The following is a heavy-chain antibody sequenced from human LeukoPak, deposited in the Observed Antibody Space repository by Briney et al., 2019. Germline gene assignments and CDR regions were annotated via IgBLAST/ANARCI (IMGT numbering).Heavy chain of an antibody. V-gene: IGHV4-59*08. CDR3: ARHGYYYDSSGYYYYFDY. CDR1: GASISNYY. J-gene: IGHJ4*02. D-gene: IGHD3-22*01. CDR2: IYYSGST. Sequence: SETLSLTCTVSGASISNYYWSWIRQPPGKGLECIGYIYYSGSTNYNPSLKSRVTISVDTSKNQFSLKLSSVTAADTAVYYCARHGYYYDSSGYYYYFDYWGQGTLVTVSS.